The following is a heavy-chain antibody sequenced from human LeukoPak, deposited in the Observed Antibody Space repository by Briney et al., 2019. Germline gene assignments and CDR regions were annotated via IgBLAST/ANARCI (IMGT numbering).Heavy chain of an antibody. V-gene: IGHV1-18*01. CDR3: ARTPPSVLRFLEWLGGPLDY. Sequence: ASVKVSCKASGYTFTSYGISWVRQAPGQGLERMGWISAYNGNTNYAQKLQGRVTMTTDTSTSTAYMELRSLRSDDTAVYYCARTPPSVLRFLEWLGGPLDYWGQGTLVTVSS. D-gene: IGHD3-3*01. CDR2: ISAYNGNT. CDR1: GYTFTSYG. J-gene: IGHJ4*02.